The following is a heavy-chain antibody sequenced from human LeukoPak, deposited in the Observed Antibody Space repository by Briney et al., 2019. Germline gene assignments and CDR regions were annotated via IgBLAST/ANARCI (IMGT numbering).Heavy chain of an antibody. V-gene: IGHV1-2*02. J-gene: IGHJ4*02. CDR3: ARQPGDSNY. Sequence: GASVKVSCKASGYTFAGYYIHWVRQAPGQGLEWMGWVNPNSGGTNYAQKFQGRVTMTRDASISTAYMELSGLRSDDTAVYYCARQPGDSNYWGQGTLVTVSS. CDR2: VNPNSGGT. D-gene: IGHD1-1*01. CDR1: GYTFAGYY.